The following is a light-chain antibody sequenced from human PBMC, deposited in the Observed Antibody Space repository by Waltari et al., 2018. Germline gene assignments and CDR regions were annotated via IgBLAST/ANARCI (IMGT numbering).Light chain of an antibody. CDR1: QSLLHSNGYTF. V-gene: IGKV2-28*01. CDR2: MVS. Sequence: DIVMTQSPLFLPVTPGEPASISCRSSQSLLHSNGYTFLDWYLQKPGQSPQLLIYMVSNRASGVPDRFSSSGSGTDFTLKISRVEAEDVGIYYCMQARQTPWTFGQGTRVEIK. J-gene: IGKJ1*01. CDR3: MQARQTPWT.